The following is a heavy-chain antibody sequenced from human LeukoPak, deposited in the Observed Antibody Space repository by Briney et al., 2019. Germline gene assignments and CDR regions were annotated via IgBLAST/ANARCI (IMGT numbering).Heavy chain of an antibody. Sequence: QPGGSLRLSCAASGFTFSSYAMHWVRQAPGKGLEWVAVISYDGSNKYYADSVKGRFTIFRDNSKNTLYLQMNSLRAEDTAVYYCARGGDGYNLWGQGTLVTVSS. CDR1: GFTFSSYA. CDR3: ARGGDGYNL. V-gene: IGHV3-30*04. D-gene: IGHD5-24*01. CDR2: ISYDGSNK. J-gene: IGHJ4*02.